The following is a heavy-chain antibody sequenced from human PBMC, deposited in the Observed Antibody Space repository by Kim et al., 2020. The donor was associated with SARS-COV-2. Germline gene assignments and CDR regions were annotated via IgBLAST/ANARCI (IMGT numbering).Heavy chain of an antibody. D-gene: IGHD2-2*01. CDR2: IIAISGTT. CDR1: GDSIYGYE. Sequence: ASVKVSCKASGDSIYGYELTWVRQAPGQGLEWMAGIIAISGTTKFAEKFQGRVTLTTDRSTNTGYMEMRSLTSDESAVYYCARDQCDRSGCYDVGDYVYGMDVWGQGTTVTVSS. CDR3: ARDQCDRSGCYDVGDYVYGMDV. V-gene: IGHV1-18*01. J-gene: IGHJ6*02.